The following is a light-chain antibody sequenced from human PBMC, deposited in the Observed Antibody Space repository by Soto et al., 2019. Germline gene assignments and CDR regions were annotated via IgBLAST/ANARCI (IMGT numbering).Light chain of an antibody. Sequence: QPAPNHPASGSGVPRRALPTPRTGNNSDVGGYNYVSWYQQHPGKAPKFMIYDVSNRPSGVSTRFSGSKSGNTASLTISGLQAEDEADYYCNSYTTSNTRQIVFGTGTKVTVL. V-gene: IGLV2-14*01. J-gene: IGLJ1*01. CDR3: NSYTTSNTRQIV. CDR2: DVS. CDR1: NSDVGGYNY.